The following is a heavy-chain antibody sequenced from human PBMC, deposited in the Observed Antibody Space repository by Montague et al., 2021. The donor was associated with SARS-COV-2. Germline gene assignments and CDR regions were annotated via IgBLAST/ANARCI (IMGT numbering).Heavy chain of an antibody. CDR1: RGSISGRSNY. J-gene: IGHJ5*01. D-gene: IGHD2-15*01. V-gene: IGHV4-39*01. CDR3: VRHGGSSWLVS. Sequence: SETLSLTCTASRGSISGRSNYWGWVRQTPGKGLEWIGSFYYTGNTYYNPSLKSRVTISVDTSKNQFSLSLRSVTAVDTSVYFCVRHGGSSWLVSWGQGTLVIVSS. CDR2: FYYTGNT.